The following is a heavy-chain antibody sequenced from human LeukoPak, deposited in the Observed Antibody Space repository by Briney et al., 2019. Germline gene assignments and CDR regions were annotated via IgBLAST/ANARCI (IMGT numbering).Heavy chain of an antibody. D-gene: IGHD5-12*01. CDR2: MNPDNGNT. V-gene: IGHV1-8*01. CDR3: AREMRGGGYECCDFDQ. CDR1: GYTFISYD. J-gene: IGHJ5*02. Sequence: ASVKVSCTASGYTFISYDINWVRQAPGQGLEWMGWMNPDNGNTGYAQKFQGRVTMTLDTSISTAYNELSSLRAEDTAVYYFAREMRGGGYECCDFDQWGQGTLVTVSS.